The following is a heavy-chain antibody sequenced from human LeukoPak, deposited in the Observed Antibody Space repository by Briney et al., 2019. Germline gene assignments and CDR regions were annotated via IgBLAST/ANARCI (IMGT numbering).Heavy chain of an antibody. J-gene: IGHJ5*02. D-gene: IGHD2-2*01. V-gene: IGHV4-39*07. CDR3: ARDGPYCSSTSCYLHNWFDP. CDR1: GGSISSSSYY. CDR2: IYYSGST. Sequence: SETLSLTCTVSGGSISSSSYYWVWIRQPPGKGLEWIGSIYYSGSTYYNPSLKSRVTISVDTSKNQFSLKLSSVTAADTAVYYCARDGPYCSSTSCYLHNWFDPWGQGTLVTGSS.